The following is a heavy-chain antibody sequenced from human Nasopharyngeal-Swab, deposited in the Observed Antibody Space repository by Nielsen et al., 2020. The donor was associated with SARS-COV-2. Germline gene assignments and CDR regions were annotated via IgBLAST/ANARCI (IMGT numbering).Heavy chain of an antibody. D-gene: IGHD5-12*01. CDR3: ARDYEDSGRWGDFDY. V-gene: IGHV1-18*01. CDR1: GYSFRSYG. CDR2: ISVYNADT. Sequence: ASVTVSCKASGYSFRSYGINWVRQAPGQGLEWMGWISVYNADTNYAQKLQGRVSMTTDTSTSTAYMELRSLRSDDTAVYYCARDYEDSGRWGDFDYWGQGTRVTVSS. J-gene: IGHJ4*02.